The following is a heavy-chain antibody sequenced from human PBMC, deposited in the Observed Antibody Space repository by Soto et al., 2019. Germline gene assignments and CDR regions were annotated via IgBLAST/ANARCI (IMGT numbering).Heavy chain of an antibody. V-gene: IGHV3-23*01. CDR1: GFTFSTYA. CDR3: ATDRPAVTNYYFDN. D-gene: IGHD4-17*01. J-gene: IGHJ4*02. Sequence: GGSLRLSCAASGFTFSTYAMGWVRQAPGKGLEWVSGISGGGDTTYPADSVKGRFTISRDNSNNALFLQMSSLRAEDTAVYFCATDRPAVTNYYFDNWGQGALVTVSS. CDR2: ISGGGDTT.